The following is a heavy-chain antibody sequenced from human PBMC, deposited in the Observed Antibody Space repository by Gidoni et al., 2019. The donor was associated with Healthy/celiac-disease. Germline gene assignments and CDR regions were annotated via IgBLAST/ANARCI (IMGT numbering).Heavy chain of an antibody. Sequence: QVQLQQWGAGLLKPSETLSLTCAVYGGSFSGYYWSWIRQPPGKGLEWIGEINHSGSTNYNPSLKSRVTISVDTSKNQFSLKLSSVTAADTAVYYCARGRGLIAVAGTLSPHHARFDYWGQGTLVTVSS. D-gene: IGHD6-19*01. CDR3: ARGRGLIAVAGTLSPHHARFDY. CDR1: GGSFSGYY. J-gene: IGHJ4*02. V-gene: IGHV4-34*01. CDR2: INHSGST.